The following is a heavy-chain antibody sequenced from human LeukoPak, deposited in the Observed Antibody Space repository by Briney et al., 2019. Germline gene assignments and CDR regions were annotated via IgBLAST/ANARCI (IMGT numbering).Heavy chain of an antibody. Sequence: GSLRLSCAVSGFTLNNYLMSWVRQAPGKGLEWVANIKQDGSEKYYVDSVKGRFTISRDNAKNSLYLQMNSLRAEDTAVYYCARDGSWGQGTTVTVSS. J-gene: IGHJ6*02. CDR2: IKQDGSEK. CDR1: GFTLNNYL. CDR3: ARDGS. V-gene: IGHV3-7*01.